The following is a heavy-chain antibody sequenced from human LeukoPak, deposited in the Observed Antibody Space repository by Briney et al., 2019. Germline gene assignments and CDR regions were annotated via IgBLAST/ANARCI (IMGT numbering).Heavy chain of an antibody. CDR3: ARVKYYDFWSGSDDAFDI. D-gene: IGHD3-3*01. V-gene: IGHV3-30-3*01. CDR1: GFTFSSYA. Sequence: GGSLRLSCAASGFTFSSYAMHWVRQAPGKGLEWVAVISYDGSNKYYADSVKGRFTISRDNSKNTLYLQMNSLRAEDTAVYYCARVKYYDFWSGSDDAFDIWGQGTMVTVSS. J-gene: IGHJ3*02. CDR2: ISYDGSNK.